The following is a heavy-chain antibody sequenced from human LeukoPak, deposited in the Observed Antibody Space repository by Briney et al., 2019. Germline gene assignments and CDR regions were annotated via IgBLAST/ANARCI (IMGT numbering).Heavy chain of an antibody. CDR1: GYSFTSYW. V-gene: IGHV5-51*01. Sequence: GESLKISSKGSGYSFTSYWIGWVREMPGKGLEWMGIIYPGDSDTRYSPSFQDQVTISADKSISTAYLQWSSLKASDTAMYYCASTVDPHNWFDPWGQGTLVTVSS. J-gene: IGHJ5*02. CDR2: IYPGDSDT. CDR3: ASTVDPHNWFDP. D-gene: IGHD5-12*01.